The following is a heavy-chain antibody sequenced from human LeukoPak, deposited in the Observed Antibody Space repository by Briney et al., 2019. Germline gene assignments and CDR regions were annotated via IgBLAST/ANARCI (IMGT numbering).Heavy chain of an antibody. D-gene: IGHD3-10*01. CDR2: IFLGDSDT. Sequence: GESLKISSKGSAYSSPSYWIAWVRQMPGKGLEWMGIIFLGDSDTRYSPCFQGQVTISADKSIITAYLQWSSLKASDTGMYYCARIVVRGVITRFDAFDIWGQGTMITVSS. CDR3: ARIVVRGVITRFDAFDI. CDR1: AYSSPSYW. V-gene: IGHV5-51*01. J-gene: IGHJ3*02.